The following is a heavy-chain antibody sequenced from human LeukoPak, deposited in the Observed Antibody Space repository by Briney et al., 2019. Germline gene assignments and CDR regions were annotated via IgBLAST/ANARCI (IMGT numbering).Heavy chain of an antibody. J-gene: IGHJ4*02. CDR3: ASYGRLRSPIF. D-gene: IGHD3-16*01. CDR1: GGSISSSSYY. CDR2: IYYSGST. Sequence: SETLSLTCTVSGGSISSSSYYWGWIRQPPGKGLEWIGSIYYSGSTYYNPSLKSRVTISVDTSKNQFSLKLSSVTAADTAVYYCASYGRLRSPIFWGQGTLVTVSS. V-gene: IGHV4-39*01.